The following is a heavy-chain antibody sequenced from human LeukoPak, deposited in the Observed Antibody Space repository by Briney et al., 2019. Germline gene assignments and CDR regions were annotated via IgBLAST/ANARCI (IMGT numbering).Heavy chain of an antibody. Sequence: TGGSLRLSCAASGFTFSSYSMNWVRQAPGKGLEWVSSISSSSSYIYYADSVKGRFTISRDSSKNTLYLQVNSLRAEDTAVYYCAKGGSGSYYKDWGQGTLVTVSP. CDR3: AKGGSGSYYKD. CDR1: GFTFSSYS. V-gene: IGHV3-21*04. D-gene: IGHD3-10*01. CDR2: ISSSSSYI. J-gene: IGHJ4*02.